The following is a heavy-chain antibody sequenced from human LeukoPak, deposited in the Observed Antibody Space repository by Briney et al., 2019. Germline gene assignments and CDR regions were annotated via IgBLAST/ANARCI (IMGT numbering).Heavy chain of an antibody. CDR2: MSSSGSTI. CDR1: GFTFSSYE. CDR3: ARGLGFCTNGVCLRNWFDP. J-gene: IGHJ5*02. Sequence: GGSLRLSCAASGFTFSSYEMNWVRQAPGKGLEWVSYMSSSGSTIYYADSVKGRFTISRDNAKNSLYLQMNSLRAEDTAVYYCARGLGFCTNGVCLRNWFDPWGQGTLVTVFS. V-gene: IGHV3-48*03. D-gene: IGHD2-8*01.